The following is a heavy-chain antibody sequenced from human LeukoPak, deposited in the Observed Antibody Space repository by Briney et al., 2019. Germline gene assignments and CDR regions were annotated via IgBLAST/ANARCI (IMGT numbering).Heavy chain of an antibody. CDR3: ARERRGGCYYGMDV. D-gene: IGHD2-15*01. V-gene: IGHV3-53*01. Sequence: PGGSLRLSCAASGFTVSSNYMSWVRQAPGKGLEWVSVIYSGGSTYYADSVKGRFTISRDNSKNTLYLQMNSLRAEDTAVYYCARERRGGCYYGMDVWGKGTTVTVSS. J-gene: IGHJ6*04. CDR1: GFTVSSNY. CDR2: IYSGGST.